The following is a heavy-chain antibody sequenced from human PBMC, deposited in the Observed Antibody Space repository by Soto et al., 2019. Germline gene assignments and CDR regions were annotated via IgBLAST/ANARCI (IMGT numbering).Heavy chain of an antibody. J-gene: IGHJ6*02. Sequence: QVQLVQSGAEVKKPGSSVKVSCKASGGSFSNYAFSWVRQAPGQGLEWMAGIIPGFGTAEYAQKFVSRLSLSADDSTATFYMDLSRLTSEDTAVYYCARSEGEMTTAKYYYYAVDVWGQGTTVTVS. CDR3: ARSEGEMTTAKYYYYAVDV. D-gene: IGHD1-26*01. CDR1: GGSFSNYA. CDR2: IIPGFGTA. V-gene: IGHV1-69*01.